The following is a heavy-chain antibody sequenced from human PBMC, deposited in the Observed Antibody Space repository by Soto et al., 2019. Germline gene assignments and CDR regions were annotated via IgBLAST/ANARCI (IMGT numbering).Heavy chain of an antibody. V-gene: IGHV1-18*01. D-gene: IGHD3-16*02. CDR2: ISAYNGNT. J-gene: IGHJ4*02. CDR3: ARFTLGGVIVLPFDF. CDR1: GYTFTSYG. Sequence: QVQLVQSGAEVKKPGASVKVSCKASGYTFTSYGISWVRQAPGQGLEWMGWISAYNGNTNYAQKLQGRVTMTTDTSTSTAYMEQRSPRSDDTAVYYCARFTLGGVIVLPFDFWGQGTLVTVSS.